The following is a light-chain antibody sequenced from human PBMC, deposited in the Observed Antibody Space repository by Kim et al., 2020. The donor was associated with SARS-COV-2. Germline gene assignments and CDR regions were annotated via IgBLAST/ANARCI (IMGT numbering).Light chain of an antibody. CDR2: RDY. Sequence: SYELTQPLSVSVALGQTARITCEGKNIGNKNVHWYQQESGQAPVLVISRDYIRPSGIPDRFSGSNSGNTATLTISRAQASDEADYYCQVWGTSAVVFGGGTRLTVL. J-gene: IGLJ2*01. V-gene: IGLV3-9*01. CDR3: QVWGTSAVV. CDR1: NIGNKN.